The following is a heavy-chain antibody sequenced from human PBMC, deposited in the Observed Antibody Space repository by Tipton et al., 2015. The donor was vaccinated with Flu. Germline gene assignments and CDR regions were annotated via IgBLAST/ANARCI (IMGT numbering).Heavy chain of an antibody. CDR3: ARLMVAGTDYYYGMDV. J-gene: IGHJ6*02. Sequence: TLSLTCTVSGGSISSYYWIWIRQPPGKGLEWIGYIYYSGSTNYNPSLKSRVTISVDTSKNQFSLKLSSVTAADTAVYYCARLMVAGTDYYYGMDVWGQGTTVTVSS. CDR2: IYYSGST. V-gene: IGHV4-59*08. CDR1: GGSISSYY. D-gene: IGHD6-19*01.